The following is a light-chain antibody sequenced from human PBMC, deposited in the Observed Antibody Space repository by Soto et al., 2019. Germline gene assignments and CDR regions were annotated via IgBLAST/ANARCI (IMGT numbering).Light chain of an antibody. V-gene: IGLV2-14*03. Sequence: QSVLTQPASVSGSPGQSITISCTGTNSDVGSSNSVSWYQHHPGKAPKLIIYDVNSRPSGVSNRFSGSKSGNTASLTISGLQVEDEADYYCSSYTNNSPNRVFGTGTKVTVL. CDR1: NSDVGSSNS. CDR3: SSYTNNSPNRV. J-gene: IGLJ1*01. CDR2: DVN.